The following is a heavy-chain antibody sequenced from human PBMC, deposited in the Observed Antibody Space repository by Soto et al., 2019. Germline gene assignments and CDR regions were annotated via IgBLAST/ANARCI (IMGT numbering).Heavy chain of an antibody. J-gene: IGHJ4*02. V-gene: IGHV3-30-3*01. CDR2: MSYDGSNK. Sequence: QVQLVESGGGVVQPGRSLRLSCAASGFTFSSYAMHWVRRAPGKGLEWMAVMSYDGSNKYYADSVKGGFTISRDTSKNPLYLQMNSLRPEDTGLYYCARDGGAYWGQGTLVIVSS. CDR3: ARDGGAY. CDR1: GFTFSSYA. D-gene: IGHD3-16*01.